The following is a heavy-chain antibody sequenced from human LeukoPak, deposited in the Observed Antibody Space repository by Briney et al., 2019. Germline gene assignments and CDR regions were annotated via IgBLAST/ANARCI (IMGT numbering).Heavy chain of an antibody. D-gene: IGHD3-10*01. V-gene: IGHV4-34*01. J-gene: IGHJ4*02. CDR2: INHSGST. CDR3: ARVRMAGAGIRYYFDY. CDR1: GGSFSGYY. Sequence: SETLSLTCAVYGGSFSGYYWSWMRQPPGKGLEWIGEINHSGSTNYNPSLKSRVTISVDTSKNQFSLKLSSVTAADTAVYYCARVRMAGAGIRYYFDYWGQGTLVTVSS.